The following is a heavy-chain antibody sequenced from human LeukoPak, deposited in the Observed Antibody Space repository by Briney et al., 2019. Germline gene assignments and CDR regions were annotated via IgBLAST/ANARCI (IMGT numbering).Heavy chain of an antibody. CDR1: GGSISSYY. D-gene: IGHD2-8*01. CDR3: ATNGYYCMDV. V-gene: IGHV4-59*01. Sequence: PSETLSLTCTVSGGSISSYYWRWIRQPPGKGLEWIGYIYYSGSTNYNPSLKSRVTISVDTSKNQFSLKLSSVTAADTAVYYCATNGYYCMDVWGKGTTVTVSS. J-gene: IGHJ6*03. CDR2: IYYSGST.